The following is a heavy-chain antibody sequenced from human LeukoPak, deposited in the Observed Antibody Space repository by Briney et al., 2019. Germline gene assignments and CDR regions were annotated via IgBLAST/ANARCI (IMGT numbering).Heavy chain of an antibody. J-gene: IGHJ4*02. D-gene: IGHD1-26*01. CDR1: GFTVSSNY. CDR3: AKEVIVGVSFDY. V-gene: IGHV3-23*01. CDR2: ISGSGGST. Sequence: QTGGSLRLSCAASGFTVSSNYMSWVRQAPGKGLEWVSAISGSGGSTYYADSVKGRFTISRDNSKNTLYLQMNSLRAEDTAVYYCAKEVIVGVSFDYWGQGTLVTVSS.